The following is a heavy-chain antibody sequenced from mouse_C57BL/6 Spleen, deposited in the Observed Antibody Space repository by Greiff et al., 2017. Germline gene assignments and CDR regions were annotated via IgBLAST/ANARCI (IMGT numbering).Heavy chain of an antibody. V-gene: IGHV5-17*01. D-gene: IGHD1-1*01. CDR1: GFTFSDYG. CDR2: ISSGSSTI. Sequence: EVMLVESGGGLVKPGGSLKLSCAASGFTFSDYGMHWVRQAPEKGLEWVAYISSGSSTIYYEDTVKGRFPISRDNAKNTLFLQMTSLRSEDTAMYYCARPTVVATRYFDVWGTGTTVTVSS. CDR3: ARPTVVATRYFDV. J-gene: IGHJ1*03.